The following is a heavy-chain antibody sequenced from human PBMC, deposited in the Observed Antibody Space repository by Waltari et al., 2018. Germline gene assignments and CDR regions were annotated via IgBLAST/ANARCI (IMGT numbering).Heavy chain of an antibody. J-gene: IGHJ6*02. CDR1: GGSFNTYS. V-gene: IGHV1-69*01. CDR2: ITPIFGTP. Sequence: QVQLVQSGAEVKQPGSSVRVSCRASGGSFNTYSLSWVRQAPGQGLEWMGGITPIFGTPHYAQKFQGRVTITADESTSTTYRDLTSLRADDTAVYYCASPMGVGPLTRYDGLDVWGQGTTVIVSS. D-gene: IGHD3-16*01. CDR3: ASPMGVGPLTRYDGLDV.